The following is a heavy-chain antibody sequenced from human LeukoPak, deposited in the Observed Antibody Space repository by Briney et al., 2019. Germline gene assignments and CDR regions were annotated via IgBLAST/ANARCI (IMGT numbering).Heavy chain of an antibody. Sequence: SETLSLTCSVSGGSIRGYYWSWIRQPPGKGLEWIGYTYYSGSTNYNPSLKSRVTISVDTSKNQFSLRLSSVTAADTAVYYSARLASGSYGPLTPFDYWGQGTLVTVSS. D-gene: IGHD1-26*01. CDR2: TYYSGST. J-gene: IGHJ4*02. CDR1: GGSIRGYY. CDR3: ARLASGSYGPLTPFDY. V-gene: IGHV4-59*01.